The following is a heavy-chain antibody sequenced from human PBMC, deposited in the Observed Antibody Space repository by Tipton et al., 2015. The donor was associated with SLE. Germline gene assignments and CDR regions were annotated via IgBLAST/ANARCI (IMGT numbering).Heavy chain of an antibody. D-gene: IGHD6-6*01. V-gene: IGHV4-59*01. CDR2: IYYSEST. CDR1: GGSISSYY. CDR3: ARSRPQGAFDI. Sequence: TLSLTCTVSGGSISSYYWSWIRQPPGKGLEWIGYIYYSESTNYNPSLKSRVTISVDTSKNQFSLKLSSVTAADTAVYYCARSRPQGAFDIWGQGTMVTVSS. J-gene: IGHJ3*02.